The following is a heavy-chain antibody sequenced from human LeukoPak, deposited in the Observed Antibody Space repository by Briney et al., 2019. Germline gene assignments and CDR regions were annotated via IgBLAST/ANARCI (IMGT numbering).Heavy chain of an antibody. D-gene: IGHD2-21*01. CDR1: GYTFTSYY. V-gene: IGHV1-46*01. J-gene: IGHJ4*02. CDR3: ARAGAGGDLDY. CDR2: INPSGGST. Sequence: ASVEVSCKASGYTFTSYYMHWVRQAPGQGLEWMGIINPSGGSTSYAQKFQGRVTMTRDTSTSTVYMELSSLRSEDTAVYYCARAGAGGDLDYWGQGTLVTVSS.